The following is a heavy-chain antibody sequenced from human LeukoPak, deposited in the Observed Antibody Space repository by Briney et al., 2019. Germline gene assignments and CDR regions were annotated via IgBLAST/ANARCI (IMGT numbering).Heavy chain of an antibody. CDR2: IYSSGST. J-gene: IGHJ4*02. CDR1: GGSISSSSYC. Sequence: KPSETLSLACTVSGGSISSSSYCWGWIRQPPGKGLDWIGSIYSSGSTYYNPSLKSRVTISVDTSKNQFSLKLSSVTAADTALFYCARSRVGATILHFDYWGQGTLVTVSS. D-gene: IGHD1-26*01. CDR3: ARSRVGATILHFDY. V-gene: IGHV4-39*01.